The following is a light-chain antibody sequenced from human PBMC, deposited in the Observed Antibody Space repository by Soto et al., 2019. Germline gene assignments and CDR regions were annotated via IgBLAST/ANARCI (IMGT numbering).Light chain of an antibody. CDR2: DVS. Sequence: QSALTQPASVSGSPGQSITISCTGTSSDVGGYNYVSWYQQHPGKAPKLMIYDVSKRPSGVPDRFSGSKSGNTASLTFSGLQAEDEADYYCCSYAGSYTLYVFGTGTKVTVL. J-gene: IGLJ1*01. CDR3: CSYAGSYTLYV. CDR1: SSDVGGYNY. V-gene: IGLV2-11*01.